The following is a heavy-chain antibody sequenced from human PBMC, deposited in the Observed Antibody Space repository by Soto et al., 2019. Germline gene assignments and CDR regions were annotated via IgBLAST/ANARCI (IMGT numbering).Heavy chain of an antibody. J-gene: IGHJ6*02. CDR3: ARPLLPYCSSTSCYYYYGMDV. D-gene: IGHD2-2*01. Sequence: GASVKVSCKASGYTFTSYGISWVRQAPGQGLEWMRWISAYNGNTNYAQKLQGRVTMTTDTSTSTAYMELRSLRSDDTAVYYCARPLLPYCSSTSCYYYYGMDVWGQGTTVTVSS. CDR1: GYTFTSYG. V-gene: IGHV1-18*04. CDR2: ISAYNGNT.